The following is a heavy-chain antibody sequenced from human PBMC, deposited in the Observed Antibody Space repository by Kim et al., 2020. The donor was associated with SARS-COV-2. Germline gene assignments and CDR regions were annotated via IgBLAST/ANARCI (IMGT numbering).Heavy chain of an antibody. J-gene: IGHJ3*02. Sequence: SETLSLTCTVSGGSISSYYWSWIRQPAGKGLEWIGRIYTSGSTNYNPSLKSRVTMSVDTSKNQFSLKLSSVTAADTAVYYCARDLIQRRVTMIVVGMDAFDIWGQGTMVTVSS. CDR2: IYTSGST. CDR1: GGSISSYY. CDR3: ARDLIQRRVTMIVVGMDAFDI. V-gene: IGHV4-4*07. D-gene: IGHD3-22*01.